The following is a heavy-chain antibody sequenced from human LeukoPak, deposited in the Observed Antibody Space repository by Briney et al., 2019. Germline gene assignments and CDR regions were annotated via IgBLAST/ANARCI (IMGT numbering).Heavy chain of an antibody. CDR2: ISDTASYT. CDR1: GFTFSDYY. CDR3: ARANDLIDY. J-gene: IGHJ4*02. V-gene: IGHV3-11*05. Sequence: PGGSLRLSCAASGFTFSDYYMSWIRQAPGKGLEWVSYISDTASYTNYADSVKGRFTISRDNPKNSLYLQMNSLRAEDTAVYYCARANDLIDYWGQGTLVTVSS.